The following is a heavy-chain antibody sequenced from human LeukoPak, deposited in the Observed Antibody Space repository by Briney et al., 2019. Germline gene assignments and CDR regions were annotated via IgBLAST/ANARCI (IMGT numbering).Heavy chain of an antibody. CDR2: IYTSGST. J-gene: IGHJ6*03. V-gene: IGHV4-61*02. Sequence: SETLSLTCTVSGGSISSGSYYWSWIRQPAGKGLEWIGRIYTSGSTNCNPSLKSRVTISVDTSKNQFSLKLSSVTAADTAVYYCARDWVHYYYMDVWGKGTTVTVSS. CDR1: GGSISSGSYY. D-gene: IGHD3-16*01. CDR3: ARDWVHYYYMDV.